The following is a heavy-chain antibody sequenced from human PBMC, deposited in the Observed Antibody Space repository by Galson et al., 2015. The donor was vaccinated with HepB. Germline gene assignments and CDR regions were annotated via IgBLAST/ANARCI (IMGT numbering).Heavy chain of an antibody. CDR2: ISSDSSST. J-gene: IGHJ4*02. V-gene: IGHV3-74*01. CDR3: AKDLVSGWYGNFDY. CDR1: GFTFSSYW. Sequence: SLRLSCAASGFTFSSYWMNWVRQAPGKGLVWVSRISSDSSSTSYADSVKVRFTISRDNAKNTLYLQMNSLRAEDTAVYYCAKDLVSGWYGNFDYGGQGTLGTVSP. D-gene: IGHD6-19*01.